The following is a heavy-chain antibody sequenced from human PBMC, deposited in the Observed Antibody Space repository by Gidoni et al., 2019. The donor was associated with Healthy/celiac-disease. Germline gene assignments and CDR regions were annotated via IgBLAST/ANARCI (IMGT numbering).Heavy chain of an antibody. V-gene: IGHV1-24*01. CDR1: GYTLTELS. CDR2: FDPEDGET. Sequence: QVQLVQSGAEVTKPGASVKVSCKVSGYTLTELSMHWVRQAPGKGLEWMGGFDPEDGETIYAQKFQGRVTMTEETSTDTAYMELSSLRSEDTAVYYCATEQVGSEAGTTDYYYYGMDVWGQGTTVTVSS. CDR3: ATEQVGSEAGTTDYYYYGMDV. J-gene: IGHJ6*02. D-gene: IGHD1-1*01.